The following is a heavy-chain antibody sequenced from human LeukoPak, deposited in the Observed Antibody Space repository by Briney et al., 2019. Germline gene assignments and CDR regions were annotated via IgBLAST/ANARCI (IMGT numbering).Heavy chain of an antibody. CDR2: INYSGST. V-gene: IGHV4-34*01. J-gene: IGHJ4*02. CDR1: GGSFSGYY. Sequence: PSETLSLTCAVYGGSFSGYYWSWIRQPPGKGLEWIGEINYSGSTNYNPSLKSRVTISVDTSKNQFSLKLSSVTAADTAVYYCASVDTAMFYYFDYWGQGTLVTVSS. CDR3: ASVDTAMFYYFDY. D-gene: IGHD5-18*01.